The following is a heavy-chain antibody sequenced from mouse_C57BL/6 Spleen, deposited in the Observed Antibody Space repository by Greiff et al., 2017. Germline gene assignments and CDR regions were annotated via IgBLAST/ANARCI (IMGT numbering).Heavy chain of an antibody. J-gene: IGHJ4*01. CDR2: IDPENGDT. CDR3: TTYYSNFSLYAMDY. D-gene: IGHD2-5*01. CDR1: GFNIKDDY. V-gene: IGHV14-4*01. Sequence: EVQLQQSGAELVRPGASVKLSCTASGFNIKDDYMHWVKQRPEQGLEWIGWIDPENGDTEYASKFQGKATITADTSSNTAYLQLSSLTSEDTAVYYCTTYYSNFSLYAMDYWGQGTSVTVSS.